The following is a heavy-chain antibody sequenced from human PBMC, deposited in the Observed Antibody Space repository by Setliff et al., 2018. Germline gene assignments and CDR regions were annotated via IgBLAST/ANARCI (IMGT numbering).Heavy chain of an antibody. CDR3: ARTGTYRYFDS. J-gene: IGHJ4*02. D-gene: IGHD1-1*01. CDR2: IYHGGKT. V-gene: IGHV4-39*01. Sequence: ETLSLPCTVSGGSISSGVYYWGWIRQPPGKGLEWIGRIYHGGKTYYNTSLESRLTISVDTSKNQFSLKLRSVTAADTAVYYCARTGTYRYFDSWGQGTLVTVSS. CDR1: GGSISSGVYY.